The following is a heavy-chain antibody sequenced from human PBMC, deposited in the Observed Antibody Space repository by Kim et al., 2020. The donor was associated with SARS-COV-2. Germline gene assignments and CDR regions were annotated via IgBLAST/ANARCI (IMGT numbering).Heavy chain of an antibody. V-gene: IGHV1-24*01. D-gene: IGHD5-18*01. CDR1: GYTLTELS. J-gene: IGHJ5*02. CDR3: ATDYTANPLGWFDP. Sequence: ASVKVSCKVSGYTLTELSMHWVRQAPGKGLEWMGGFDPEDGETIYAQKFQGRVTMTEDTSTDTAYMELSSLRSEDTAVFYCATDYTANPLGWFDPWGQGTLVTVSP. CDR2: FDPEDGET.